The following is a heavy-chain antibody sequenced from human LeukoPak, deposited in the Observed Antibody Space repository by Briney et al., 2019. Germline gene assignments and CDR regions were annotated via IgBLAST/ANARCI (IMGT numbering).Heavy chain of an antibody. CDR1: GFTFDDYG. J-gene: IGHJ4*02. CDR3: TKGRGRYSSGWTPFDY. D-gene: IGHD6-19*01. Sequence: PGGSLRLSCAASGFTFDDYGMSWVRQAPGKGLEWVSTISGSGGSTDYSDSVKGRFTISRDNSKNTLYLQMNSLRAEDTALYYCTKGRGRYSSGWTPFDYWGQGTLVTVSS. CDR2: ISGSGGST. V-gene: IGHV3-23*01.